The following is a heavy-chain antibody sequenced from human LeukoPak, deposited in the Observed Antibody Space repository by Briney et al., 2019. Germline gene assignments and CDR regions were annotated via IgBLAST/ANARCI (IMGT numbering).Heavy chain of an antibody. D-gene: IGHD2-15*01. Sequence: PSETLSLTCTVSGASISSFYWSWLRQSPGKGLELIGYIFYSGSTLYNPSLESRVTISVDTSKNQFSLRLRSVTAADTAVYYCARLGYRDIYCSGGSCYGWFDPWGQGTLVTVSS. CDR3: ARLGYRDIYCSGGSCYGWFDP. J-gene: IGHJ5*02. CDR2: IFYSGST. CDR1: GASISSFY. V-gene: IGHV4-59*12.